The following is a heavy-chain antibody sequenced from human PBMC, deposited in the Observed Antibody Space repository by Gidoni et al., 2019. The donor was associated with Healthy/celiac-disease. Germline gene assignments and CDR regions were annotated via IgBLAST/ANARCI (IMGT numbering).Heavy chain of an antibody. Sequence: QITLQESGPTLVKPTQPLMLTCTFSGFSLSTSGVGVGWIRQPPGKALEWLALIYWDDDQRYSPSLKSRLIITKDTSKNQVVLTMTNMDPVDTATYYCAHRLTEYDIAPHHDACDIWGQGTMVTVSS. V-gene: IGHV2-5*02. D-gene: IGHD3-9*01. CDR2: IYWDDDQ. CDR1: GFSLSTSGVG. CDR3: AHRLTEYDIAPHHDACDI. J-gene: IGHJ3*02.